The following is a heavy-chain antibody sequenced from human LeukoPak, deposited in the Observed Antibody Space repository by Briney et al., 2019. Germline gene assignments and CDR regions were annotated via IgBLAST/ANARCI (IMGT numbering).Heavy chain of an antibody. D-gene: IGHD3-3*01. V-gene: IGHV1-2*02. CDR2: INPNSGGT. J-gene: IGHJ4*02. CDR3: ARDAGYYDFWSGYYRGPGY. Sequence: GASVKVSCKASGYTFTGYYMHWVRQAPGQGLEWMGWINPNSGGTNYAQKFQGRVTMTRDTSISTAYMELSRLRSDDTAVYYCARDAGYYDFWSGYYRGPGYWGQGTLVTVSS. CDR1: GYTFTGYY.